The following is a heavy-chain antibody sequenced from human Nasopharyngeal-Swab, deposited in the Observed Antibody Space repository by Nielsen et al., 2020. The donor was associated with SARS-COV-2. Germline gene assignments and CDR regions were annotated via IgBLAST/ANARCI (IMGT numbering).Heavy chain of an antibody. CDR3: AKGKGTTPFDY. CDR2: IYSGGST. Sequence: GESLKISCAASGFTVSSNYMSWVRQAPGKGLEWVSVIYSGGSTYYADSVKGRFTISRDNSKNTLYLQINSLRAEDTAVYYCAKGKGTTPFDYWGQGTLVTVSS. CDR1: GFTVSSNY. J-gene: IGHJ4*02. D-gene: IGHD1-7*01. V-gene: IGHV3-53*01.